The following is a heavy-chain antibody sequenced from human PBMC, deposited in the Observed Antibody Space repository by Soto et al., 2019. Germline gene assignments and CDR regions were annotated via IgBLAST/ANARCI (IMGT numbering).Heavy chain of an antibody. Sequence: ETLSLTCTVSGGSISSYYWSWVRQAPGKGLEWVSAISGSGGSTYYADSVKGRFTISRDNSKNTLYLQMNSLRAEDTAVYYCAKDLAVTTPEYFQHWGQGTLVTVSS. CDR3: AKDLAVTTPEYFQH. J-gene: IGHJ1*01. V-gene: IGHV3-23*01. D-gene: IGHD4-17*01. CDR2: ISGSGGST. CDR1: GGSISSYY.